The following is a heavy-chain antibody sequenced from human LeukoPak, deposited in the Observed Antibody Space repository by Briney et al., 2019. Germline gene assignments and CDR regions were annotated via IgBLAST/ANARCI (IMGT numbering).Heavy chain of an antibody. Sequence: ASVKVSCKASGYTFTSYGISWVRQAPGQGLEWMGWISAYNGNTNYAQKLQGRVTMTTDTSTSTAYMELRSLRSDDTAVYYCARGGHVDIVATIRNDAFDIWGQGTMVTVSS. V-gene: IGHV1-18*01. CDR1: GYTFTSYG. CDR2: ISAYNGNT. CDR3: ARGGHVDIVATIRNDAFDI. D-gene: IGHD5-12*01. J-gene: IGHJ3*02.